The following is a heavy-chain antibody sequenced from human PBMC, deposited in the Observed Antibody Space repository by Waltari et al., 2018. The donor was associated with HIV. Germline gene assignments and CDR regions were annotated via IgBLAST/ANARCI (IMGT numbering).Heavy chain of an antibody. CDR2: ISSSGSTT. J-gene: IGHJ4*02. D-gene: IGHD5-12*01. CDR3: ARLVATVFDF. Sequence: QVQLVESGGGLVKPGGSLRLTCAASGFSFSDYYMSWIRQAPGEGLEWISYISSSGSTTHYADSVKGRVTISRDNAKDSLYLEMNTLRAEDTAVYFCARLVATVFDFWGQGALVTVSS. CDR1: GFSFSDYY. V-gene: IGHV3-11*01.